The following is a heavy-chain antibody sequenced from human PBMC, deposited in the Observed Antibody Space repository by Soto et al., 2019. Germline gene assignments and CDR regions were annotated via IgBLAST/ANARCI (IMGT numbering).Heavy chain of an antibody. D-gene: IGHD3-9*01. CDR2: ISSYNGNT. CDR1: GYTFTTYG. CDR3: ARDYDILTGTDYYMDV. Sequence: GASVKVSCKASGYTFTTYGFSWVRQAPGQGLEWLGWISSYNGNTNHAQKLQGRVTMTTDTSTSTAYMELRSLRSDDTAVYYCARDYDILTGTDYYMDVWGKGTTVTVSS. V-gene: IGHV1-18*01. J-gene: IGHJ6*03.